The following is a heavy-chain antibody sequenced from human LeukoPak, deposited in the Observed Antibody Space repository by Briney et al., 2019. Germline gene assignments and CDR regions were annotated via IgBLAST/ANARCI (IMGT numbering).Heavy chain of an antibody. V-gene: IGHV3-23*01. J-gene: IGHJ4*02. Sequence: PGGSLRLSCAASGFTFSSYAMSWVRQAPGKGLEWVSAISGSGGSTYYADSVKGRFTISRDNSKNTLYLQMNSLRAEDTAVYYCAKENRQWLARGGSCYFDYWGQGTLVTVSS. D-gene: IGHD6-19*01. CDR3: AKENRQWLARGGSCYFDY. CDR2: ISGSGGST. CDR1: GFTFSSYA.